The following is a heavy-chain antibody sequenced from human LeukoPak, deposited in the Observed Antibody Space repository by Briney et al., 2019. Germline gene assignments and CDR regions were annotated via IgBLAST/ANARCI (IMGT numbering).Heavy chain of an antibody. V-gene: IGHV1-18*01. CDR2: ISAYNGNT. CDR1: GYTFTSYG. J-gene: IGHJ3*02. CDR3: ARDSYPVRRAVDRYRGYFDI. D-gene: IGHD1-1*01. Sequence: ASVKVSCKASGYTFTSYGISWVRQAPGQGLEWMGWISAYNGNTNYAQKLQGRVTMTTDTSTSTAYMELRSLRSDDTAVYYCARDSYPVRRAVDRYRGYFDIWGQGTMVTVSS.